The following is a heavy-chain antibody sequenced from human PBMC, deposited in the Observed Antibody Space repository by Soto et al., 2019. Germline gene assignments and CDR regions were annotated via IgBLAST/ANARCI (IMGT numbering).Heavy chain of an antibody. Sequence: PGESLKISCKGSGYSFTSYWISWVRQMPGKGLEWMGRIDPSDSYTNYSPSFQGHVTISADKSISTAYPKWSSLKASDTAMYYCARVDYCSGGSCYWGEEYYYGMDVWGQGTTVTVSS. J-gene: IGHJ6*02. CDR1: GYSFTSYW. D-gene: IGHD2-15*01. CDR2: IDPSDSYT. V-gene: IGHV5-10-1*01. CDR3: ARVDYCSGGSCYWGEEYYYGMDV.